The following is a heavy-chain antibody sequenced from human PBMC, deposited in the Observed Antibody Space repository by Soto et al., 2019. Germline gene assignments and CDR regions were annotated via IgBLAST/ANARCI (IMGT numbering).Heavy chain of an antibody. J-gene: IGHJ4*02. CDR2: IYNIGST. Sequence: QVQLQESGPGRVEPAQTLSLNSTVSGGSISSSGDCWSCFRQSPVKGLEWVVHIYNIGSTYSNPSLGILASLSVDSHNILFSLKLIAVSATDTAVYFWARCPSEDKADSWGQSTLVT. CDR3: ARCPSEDKADS. CDR1: GGSISSSGDC. D-gene: IGHD3-3*01. V-gene: IGHV4-30-4*01.